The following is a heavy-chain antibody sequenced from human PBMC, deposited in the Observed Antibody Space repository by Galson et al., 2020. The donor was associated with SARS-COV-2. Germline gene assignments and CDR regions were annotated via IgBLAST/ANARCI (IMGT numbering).Heavy chain of an antibody. CDR2: ISYDGNHK. V-gene: IGHV3-30*18. D-gene: IGHD2-21*01. J-gene: IGHJ4*02. CDR3: AKELQAFCGGGVCYYFDS. Sequence: GGSLRLSCAASGFTFNIYGVHWVRQAPGKGLEWVAVISYDGNHKYYADSVRGRFTISRDNSKNTLFLQMNSLRSDDTAVYYCAKELQAFCGGGVCYYFDSWGQGTLVTVSS. CDR1: GFTFNIYG.